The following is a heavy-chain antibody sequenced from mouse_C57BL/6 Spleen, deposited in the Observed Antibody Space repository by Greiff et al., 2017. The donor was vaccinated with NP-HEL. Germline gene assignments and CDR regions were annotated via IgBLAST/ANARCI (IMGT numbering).Heavy chain of an antibody. Sequence: QVHVKQSGTELVKPGASVKLSCKASGYTFTSYWMHWVKQRPGQGLEWIGNINPSNGGTNYNEKFKSKATLTVDKSSSTAYMQLSSLTSEDSAVYYCARGMVITTVEKGMDYWGQGTSVTVSS. D-gene: IGHD1-1*01. V-gene: IGHV1-53*01. J-gene: IGHJ4*01. CDR3: ARGMVITTVEKGMDY. CDR2: INPSNGGT. CDR1: GYTFTSYW.